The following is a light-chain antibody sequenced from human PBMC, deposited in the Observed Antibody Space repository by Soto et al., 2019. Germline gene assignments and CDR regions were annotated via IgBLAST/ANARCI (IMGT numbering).Light chain of an antibody. CDR3: QQLNYWPRIT. V-gene: IGKV1-17*01. CDR2: AAS. CDR1: QGIRND. Sequence: DIQMTQSPSSLSASVGDRVTITCRASQGIRNDLGWYQQKPGKAPKRLIYAASSLQSGIPPRFSGSGSGTDFTLTISSLQSEDFAVYYCQQLNYWPRITFGQGTRLEIK. J-gene: IGKJ5*01.